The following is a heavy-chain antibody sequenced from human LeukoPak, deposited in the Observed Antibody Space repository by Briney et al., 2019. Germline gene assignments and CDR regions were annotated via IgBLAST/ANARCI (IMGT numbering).Heavy chain of an antibody. D-gene: IGHD6-13*01. CDR1: GVAVSDKY. V-gene: IGHV3-53*01. CDR2: IYSST. J-gene: IGHJ4*02. CDR3: ATEKGYTSSWYIDY. Sequence: GGSLRLSCAASGVAVSDKYMSWVRQAPGKGLEWVSVIYSSTYYADSVKGRFTISRDNSKNTLYLQMNSLRVEDTAVYFCATEKGYTSSWYIDYWGQGTLVTVSS.